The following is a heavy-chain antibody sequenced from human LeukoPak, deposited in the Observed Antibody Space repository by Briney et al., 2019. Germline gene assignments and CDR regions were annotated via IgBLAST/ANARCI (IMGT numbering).Heavy chain of an antibody. V-gene: IGHV1-2*02. D-gene: IGHD6-19*01. J-gene: IGHJ5*02. CDR2: INPNNGGT. CDR3: ARDPSGWYGTHWFDP. Sequence: ASVKVSCKASGYTFTGYYMHWVRQAPGQGLEWMGWINPNNGGTSYAQKFQGRVTMTRDTSISTAYMELSRLRSDDTAVYYCARDPSGWYGTHWFDPWGQGTLVTVSS. CDR1: GYTFTGYY.